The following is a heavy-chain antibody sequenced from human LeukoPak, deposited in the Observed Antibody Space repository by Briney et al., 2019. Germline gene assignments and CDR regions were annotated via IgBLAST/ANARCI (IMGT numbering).Heavy chain of an antibody. CDR1: GYTFTSYG. V-gene: IGHV1-18*01. Sequence: ASVKVSCKASGYTFTSYGISWVRQAPGQGLEWMGWISAYNGNTNYAQKLQGRVNMTTDTSTSTAYMELRSLRSDDTAVYYCASGVNYDILTGYYYYGMDVWGQGTTVTVSS. D-gene: IGHD3-9*01. CDR3: ASGVNYDILTGYYYYGMDV. CDR2: ISAYNGNT. J-gene: IGHJ6*02.